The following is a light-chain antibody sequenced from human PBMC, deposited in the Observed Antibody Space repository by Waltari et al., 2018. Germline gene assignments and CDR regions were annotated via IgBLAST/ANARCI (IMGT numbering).Light chain of an antibody. J-gene: IGLJ2*01. CDR2: DDN. CDR3: YTEDSTWGA. V-gene: IGLV3-10*01. CDR1: GLPTKL. Sequence: SFDLTQPPSVSVSPGQAASVTCSGDGLPTKLAYWFQKKSGEAPVRNIYDDNKRPSGNPERVSASSSGTMATWTISGAQVEDEADYFCYTEDSTWGAFGGGTKLTVL.